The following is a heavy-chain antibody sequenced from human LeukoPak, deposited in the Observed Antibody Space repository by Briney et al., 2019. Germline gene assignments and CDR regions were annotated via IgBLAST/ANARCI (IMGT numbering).Heavy chain of an antibody. CDR3: ARAAMVYIDY. Sequence: PGRSLRLSCAASGFTFSSYAMHWVRQAPGKELEWVAVISYDGSNKYYADSVKGRFTISRDNSKNTLYLQMNSLRAEDTAVYYCARAAMVYIDYWGQGTLVTVSS. CDR2: ISYDGSNK. D-gene: IGHD5-18*01. J-gene: IGHJ4*02. CDR1: GFTFSSYA. V-gene: IGHV3-30*04.